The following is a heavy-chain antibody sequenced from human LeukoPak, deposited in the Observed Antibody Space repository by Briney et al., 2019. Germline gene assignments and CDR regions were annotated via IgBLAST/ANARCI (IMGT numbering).Heavy chain of an antibody. J-gene: IGHJ5*02. CDR3: ARGLFWFGDLKTHWFDP. CDR1: GYSFTSYD. Sequence: ASVKVSCKASGYSFTSYDINWVRQAPGQGLEWVGWVNPKTGNTGYAQNFQGRVTMTRDTSISTAYTELSSLTSEDTAVYYCARGLFWFGDLKTHWFDPWGQGTLVTVSS. V-gene: IGHV1-8*01. D-gene: IGHD3-10*01. CDR2: VNPKTGNT.